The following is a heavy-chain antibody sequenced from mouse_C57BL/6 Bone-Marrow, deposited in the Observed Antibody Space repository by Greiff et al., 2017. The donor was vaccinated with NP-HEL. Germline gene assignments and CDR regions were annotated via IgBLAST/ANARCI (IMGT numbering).Heavy chain of an antibody. J-gene: IGHJ2*01. V-gene: IGHV5-4*03. CDR3: ARGEV. Sequence: EVNLVESGGGLVKPGGSLKLSCAASGFTFSSYAMSWVRQTPEKRLEWVATISDGGSYTYYPDNVKGRFTISRDNAKNNLYLQMSHLKSEDTAMYYCARGEVWGQGTTLTVSS. D-gene: IGHD2-13*01. CDR1: GFTFSSYA. CDR2: ISDGGSYT.